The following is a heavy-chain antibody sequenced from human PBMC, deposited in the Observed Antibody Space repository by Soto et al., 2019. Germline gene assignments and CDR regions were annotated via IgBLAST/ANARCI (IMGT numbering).Heavy chain of an antibody. D-gene: IGHD3-22*01. J-gene: IGHJ4*02. V-gene: IGHV3-23*01. CDR2: ISAGAVST. CDR3: ETGGERSGSYSPFDY. CDR1: GFTFSSYA. Sequence: GGSLRLSCAASGFTFSSYALSWVRQAPGKGLEWVSAISAGAVSTNYADSVKGRFTISRDNSKNTLYLQMNSLRAEDTAVYYCETGGERSGSYSPFDYWGQGVLVTVYS.